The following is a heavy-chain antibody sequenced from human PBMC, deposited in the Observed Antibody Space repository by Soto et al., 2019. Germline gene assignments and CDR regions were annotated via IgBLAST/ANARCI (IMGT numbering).Heavy chain of an antibody. CDR2: IYYSGST. V-gene: IGHV4-31*03. CDR3: ARIKGGAAGNFDY. D-gene: IGHD6-13*01. CDR1: SGSISNGDYY. J-gene: IGHJ4*02. Sequence: QVQLQESGPGLVKPSQTLSLTCTVSSGSISNGDYYWSWIRQHPGKGLEWIGYIYYSGSTYYNQSLKSRVTMSVDTSKNQFSLKLSSVTAADTAVYYCARIKGGAAGNFDYWGQGTLVTVSS.